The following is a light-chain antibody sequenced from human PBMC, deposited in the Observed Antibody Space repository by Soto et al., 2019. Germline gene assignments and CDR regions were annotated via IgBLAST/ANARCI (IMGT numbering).Light chain of an antibody. CDR2: DAS. J-gene: IGKJ2*02. CDR3: QQRSNWPPWT. V-gene: IGKV3-11*01. Sequence: EIVLTHYPATLSLSPGERATLSCRASPSVSSYLAWYQQKPGQAPRLLTYDASNRATGIPARFSGSGSGTDFTLTISSLEPEDFAVYYCQQRSNWPPWTFGQGTKLEIK. CDR1: PSVSSY.